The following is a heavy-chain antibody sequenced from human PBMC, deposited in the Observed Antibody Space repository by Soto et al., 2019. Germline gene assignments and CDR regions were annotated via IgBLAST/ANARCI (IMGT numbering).Heavy chain of an antibody. D-gene: IGHD4-4*01. CDR3: ARPLWRDDYNGGYFDL. CDR2: ISYDGSNK. Sequence: QVQLVESGGGVVQPGRSLRLSCAASGFTFSSYAMHWVRQAPGKWLEWVAVISYDGSNKYYADSVKGRFTISRDNSKSTLYMQMNSLRLEDTSVYYCARPLWRDDYNGGYFDLWGRGTLVTVSS. J-gene: IGHJ2*01. CDR1: GFTFSSYA. V-gene: IGHV3-30-3*01.